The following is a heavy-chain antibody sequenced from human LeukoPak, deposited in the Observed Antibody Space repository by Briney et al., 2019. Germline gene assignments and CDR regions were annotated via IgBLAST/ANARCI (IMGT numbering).Heavy chain of an antibody. CDR1: GYTFTSYG. CDR2: ITAYNDNT. J-gene: IGHJ4*02. D-gene: IGHD3-10*01. V-gene: IGHV1-18*01. Sequence: ASVKVSCKASGYTFTSYGISWVRQAPEQGLEWMGWITAYNDNTNYAQKLQGRVTMTTDTSTSTAYMELRSLRSDDTAVYYCARALLWFGEPSHIDYWGQGTLVTASS. CDR3: ARALLWFGEPSHIDY.